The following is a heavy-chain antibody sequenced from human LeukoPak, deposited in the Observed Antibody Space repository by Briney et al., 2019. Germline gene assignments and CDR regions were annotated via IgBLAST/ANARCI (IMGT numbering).Heavy chain of an antibody. CDR1: RFTFSSYG. Sequence: EAGGSLRLSCAASRFTFSSYGMHWVRQTPGKGLEWVAFIRHDGSYQQYADSVKGRFTVSRDNSKDTVYLQMNSLRTEATAVYYCAKNRDSSDYPRDFDYWGQGTLVTVSS. V-gene: IGHV3-30*02. CDR3: AKNRDSSDYPRDFDY. J-gene: IGHJ4*02. D-gene: IGHD6-19*01. CDR2: IRHDGSYQ.